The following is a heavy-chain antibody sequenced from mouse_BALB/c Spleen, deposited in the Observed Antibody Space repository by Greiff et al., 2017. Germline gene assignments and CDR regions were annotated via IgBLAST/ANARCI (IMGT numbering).Heavy chain of an antibody. V-gene: IGHV14-3*02. CDR3: ARWDDDGAWFAY. CDR2: IDPANGNT. D-gene: IGHD4-1*01. CDR1: GFNIKDTY. J-gene: IGHJ3*01. Sequence: VQLQQSGAELVKPGASVKLSFTASGFNIKDTYMHWVKQRPEQGLEWIGRIDPANGNTKYDPKFQGKATITADTSSNTAYLQLSSLTSEDTAVYYCARWDDDGAWFAYWGQGTLVTVSA.